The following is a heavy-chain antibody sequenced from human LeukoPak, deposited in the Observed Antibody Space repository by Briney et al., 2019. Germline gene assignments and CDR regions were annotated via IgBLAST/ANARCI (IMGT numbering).Heavy chain of an antibody. J-gene: IGHJ4*02. D-gene: IGHD6-19*01. Sequence: SETLSLTCTVSGGSISSGSYYWSWIRQPAGKGLEWIGRIYTSGSTNYNPSLKSRVTISVDTSKNQFSLKLSSVTAADTAVYYCASRRIAVAGDYWGQGTLVTVSS. CDR1: GGSISSGSYY. CDR3: ASRRIAVAGDY. V-gene: IGHV4-61*02. CDR2: IYTSGST.